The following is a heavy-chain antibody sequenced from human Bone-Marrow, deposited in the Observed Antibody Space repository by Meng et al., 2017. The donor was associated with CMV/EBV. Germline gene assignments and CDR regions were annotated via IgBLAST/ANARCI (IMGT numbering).Heavy chain of an antibody. Sequence: GESLKISCAASGFTFSSYSMNWARQAPGKGLEWVSSISSSSSYIYYADSVKGRFTISRDNAKNSLYLQMNSLRAEDTAVYYCARDVDYSGYYYYYGMDVWGQGTTVTVSS. V-gene: IGHV3-21*01. CDR3: ARDVDYSGYYYYYGMDV. J-gene: IGHJ6*02. D-gene: IGHD3-10*01. CDR1: GFTFSSYS. CDR2: ISSSSSYI.